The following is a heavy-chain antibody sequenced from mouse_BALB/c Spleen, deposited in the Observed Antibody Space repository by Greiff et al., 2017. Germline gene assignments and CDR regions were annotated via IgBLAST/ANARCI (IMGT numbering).Heavy chain of an antibody. D-gene: IGHD2-4*01. CDR1: GFAFSSYD. Sequence: EVKLVESGGGLVKPGGSLKLSCAASGFAFSSYDMSWVRQTPEKRLEWVAYISSGGGSTYYPDTVKGRFTISRDNAKNTLYLQMSSLKSEDTAMYYCARAPLYDYDGTVYAMDYWGQGTSVTVSS. CDR3: ARAPLYDYDGTVYAMDY. CDR2: ISSGGGST. J-gene: IGHJ4*01. V-gene: IGHV5-12-1*01.